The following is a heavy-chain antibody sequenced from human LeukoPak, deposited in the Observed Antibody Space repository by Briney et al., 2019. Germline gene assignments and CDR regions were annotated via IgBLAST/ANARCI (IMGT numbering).Heavy chain of an antibody. CDR2: IYYSGST. Sequence: PSETLSLTCTVSGGSISSSNYYWGWIRQPPGKGLEWIGSIYYSGSTYYNPSLKSRVTISVDTSKNQFSLKLSSVTAADTAVYYCARSIAGIAALYYYYMDVWGKGTTVTVSS. D-gene: IGHD6-13*01. CDR3: ARSIAGIAALYYYYMDV. J-gene: IGHJ6*03. V-gene: IGHV4-39*07. CDR1: GGSISSSNYY.